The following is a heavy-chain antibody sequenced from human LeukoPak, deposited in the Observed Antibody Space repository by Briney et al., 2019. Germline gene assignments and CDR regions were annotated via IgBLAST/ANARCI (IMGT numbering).Heavy chain of an antibody. CDR1: GYTFTGYY. Sequence: ASVKVSCKASGYTFTGYYMHWVRQAPGQGLEWMGWINPNSGGTNYAQKFQGRVTMTRDTSISTAYMELSRLRSDDTAVYYCARDSREVSRVFGVVTHPPEMHYWGQGTLVTVSS. D-gene: IGHD3-3*01. J-gene: IGHJ4*02. CDR3: ARDSREVSRVFGVVTHPPEMHY. V-gene: IGHV1-2*02. CDR2: INPNSGGT.